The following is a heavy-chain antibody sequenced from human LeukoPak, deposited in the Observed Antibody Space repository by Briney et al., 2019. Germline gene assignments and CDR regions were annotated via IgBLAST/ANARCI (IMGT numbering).Heavy chain of an antibody. D-gene: IGHD3-22*01. V-gene: IGHV1-2*02. Sequence: ASVKVSCKASGYTFTGYYMHWVRQAPGQGLEWMGWINPNSGGTNYAQKFQGRVTMTRDTSISTAYMELSRLRSDDTAVYYCARVSLPYYYDSSGYSLDYWGQGTLVTVSS. CDR1: GYTFTGYY. CDR3: ARVSLPYYYDSSGYSLDY. J-gene: IGHJ4*02. CDR2: INPNSGGT.